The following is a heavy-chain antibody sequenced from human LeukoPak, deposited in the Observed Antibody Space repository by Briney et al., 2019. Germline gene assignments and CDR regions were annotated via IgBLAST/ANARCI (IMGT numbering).Heavy chain of an antibody. J-gene: IGHJ4*02. V-gene: IGHV3-7*01. D-gene: IGHD5-12*01. CDR2: IKRDGSEK. Sequence: TGGSLRLSCTASGFTFSTYWMSWVRQAPGKGLEWVANIKRDGSEKYYVDSVKGRFTISRDNARNSLYLQMNSLRADDTAVYYCARGGGYAWDYWGQGTLVTVSS. CDR3: ARGGGYAWDY. CDR1: GFTFSTYW.